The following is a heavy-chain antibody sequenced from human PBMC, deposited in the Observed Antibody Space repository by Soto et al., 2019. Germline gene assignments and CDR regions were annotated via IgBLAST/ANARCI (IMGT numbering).Heavy chain of an antibody. CDR2: IYYSGST. CDR1: GGSISSGGYY. V-gene: IGHV4-31*03. Sequence: SETLSLTCTVSGGSISSGGYYWSWIRQHPGKGLEWIGYIYYSGSTYYNPSLKSRVTISVDTSKNQFSLKLSSVTAADTAVYYCARDEGRGYCSGGSCFAYYYYGMDVWGQGTTVTVSS. CDR3: ARDEGRGYCSGGSCFAYYYYGMDV. J-gene: IGHJ6*02. D-gene: IGHD2-15*01.